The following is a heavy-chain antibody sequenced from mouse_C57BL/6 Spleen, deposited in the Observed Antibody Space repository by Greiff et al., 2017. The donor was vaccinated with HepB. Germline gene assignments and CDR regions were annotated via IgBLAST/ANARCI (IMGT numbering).Heavy chain of an antibody. V-gene: IGHV5-4*01. CDR2: ISDGGSYT. Sequence: EVQGVESGGGLVKPGGSLKLSCAASGFTFSSYAMSWVRQTPEKRLEWVATISDGGSYTYYPDNVKGRFTISRDNAKNNLYLQMSHLKSEDTAMYYCARDSNYSNHWYFDVWGTGTTVTVSS. CDR3: ARDSNYSNHWYFDV. CDR1: GFTFSSYA. D-gene: IGHD2-5*01. J-gene: IGHJ1*03.